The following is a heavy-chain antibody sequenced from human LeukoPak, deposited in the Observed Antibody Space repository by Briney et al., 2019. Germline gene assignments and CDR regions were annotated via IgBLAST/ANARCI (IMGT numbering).Heavy chain of an antibody. CDR3: ARDGGYKSSY. J-gene: IGHJ4*02. Sequence: GGSLRLSCSASGFTFSSSWMSWVRQAPGKGLEWVANIKQDGSEKYYVDSVKGRFTISRDNAKNSLYLQMNSLRAEDTAVYYCARDGGYKSSYWGQGTLVTVSS. CDR1: GFTFSSSW. CDR2: IKQDGSEK. V-gene: IGHV3-7*01. D-gene: IGHD1-20*01.